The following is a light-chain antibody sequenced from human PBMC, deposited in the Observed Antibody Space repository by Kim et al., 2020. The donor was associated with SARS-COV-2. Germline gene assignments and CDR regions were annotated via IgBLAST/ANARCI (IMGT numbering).Light chain of an antibody. CDR2: KSS. CDR3: QQYHNYPYT. V-gene: IGKV1-5*03. Sequence: SASVGGRVTINCRATQSVSSYLAWYQQKPGKAPNLLVYKSSNLQSGVPSRFSGSGSGTEFTLTISSLQPGDFATYYCQQYHNYPYTFGQGTKLEI. CDR1: QSVSSY. J-gene: IGKJ2*01.